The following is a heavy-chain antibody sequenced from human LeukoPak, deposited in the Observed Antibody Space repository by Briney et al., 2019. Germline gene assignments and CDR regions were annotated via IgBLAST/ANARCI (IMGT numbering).Heavy chain of an antibody. CDR2: ISAYNGDT. V-gene: IGHV1-18*01. J-gene: IGHJ4*02. CDR1: GYIFAHNG. CDR3: ARENYYDGSGSSSASAPVDH. Sequence: ASVQVSCKTSGYIFAHNGISWVRQAPGQGPEWMGWISAYNGDTNYAQNFQGRVTMTRDTSTSTVYVELRSLRSDDTAVYYCARENYYDGSGSSSASAPVDHWGQGTLVTVSS. D-gene: IGHD3-22*01.